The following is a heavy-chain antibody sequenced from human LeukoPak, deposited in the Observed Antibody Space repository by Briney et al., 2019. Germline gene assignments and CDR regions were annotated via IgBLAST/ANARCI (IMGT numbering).Heavy chain of an antibody. Sequence: ASVKVSCKASGYTFTSYAMHWVRQAPGQRLEWMGWVNAGNGNTKYSQKFQGRVTITRDTSASTAYMELSSLRSEDTAVYYCARAIVVVPAATYYYYGMDVWGQGTTVTVSS. CDR3: ARAIVVVPAATYYYYGMDV. CDR1: GYTFTSYA. V-gene: IGHV1-3*01. J-gene: IGHJ6*02. CDR2: VNAGNGNT. D-gene: IGHD2-2*01.